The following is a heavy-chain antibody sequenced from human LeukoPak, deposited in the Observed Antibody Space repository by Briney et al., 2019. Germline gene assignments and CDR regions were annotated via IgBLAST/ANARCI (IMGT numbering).Heavy chain of an antibody. D-gene: IGHD2-15*01. CDR2: IKQDGSEK. CDR3: ARGPLVVVAATPLADY. CDR1: GFTFSSYW. V-gene: IGHV3-7*01. Sequence: PGGSLRLSCAASGFTFSSYWMSWVRKAPGKGLEWVANIKQDGSEKYYVDSVKGRFTISRDNAKNSLYLQMNSLRAEDTAVYYCARGPLVVVAATPLADYWGQGTLVTVSS. J-gene: IGHJ4*02.